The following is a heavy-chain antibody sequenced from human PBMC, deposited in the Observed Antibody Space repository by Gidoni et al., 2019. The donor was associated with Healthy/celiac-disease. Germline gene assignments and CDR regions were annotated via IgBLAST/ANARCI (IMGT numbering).Heavy chain of an antibody. V-gene: IGHV3-48*03. CDR2: ISSSGSTI. CDR3: ARDRLAAAFPNWFDP. CDR1: GFTFSSYE. Sequence: EVQLVESGGGLVQPGGSLRLSCAASGFTFSSYEMNWVRQAPGKGLEWVSYISSSGSTIYYADSVKGRFTISRDNAKNSLYLQMNILRAEDTAVYYCARDRLAAAFPNWFDPWGQGTLVTVSS. J-gene: IGHJ5*02. D-gene: IGHD6-13*01.